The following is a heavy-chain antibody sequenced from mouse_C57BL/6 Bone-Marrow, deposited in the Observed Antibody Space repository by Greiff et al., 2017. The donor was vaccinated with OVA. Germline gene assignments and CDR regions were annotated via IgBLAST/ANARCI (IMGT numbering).Heavy chain of an antibody. V-gene: IGHV1-5*01. CDR2: IYPGNSDT. J-gene: IGHJ3*01. D-gene: IGHD2-3*01. CDR1: GYTFTSYW. Sequence: VQLQQSGTVLARPGASVKMSCKTSGYTFTSYWMHWVKQRPGQGLEWIGAIYPGNSDTSYNQKFKGKAKLTAVTSASTAYMELSSLTNEDSAVYYGTRDDGYYDRFAYWGKGTLVTVSA. CDR3: TRDDGYYDRFAY.